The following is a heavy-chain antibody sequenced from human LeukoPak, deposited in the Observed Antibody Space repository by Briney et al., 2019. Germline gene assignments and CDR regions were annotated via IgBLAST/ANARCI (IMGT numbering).Heavy chain of an antibody. CDR3: ARGRDGTGYSLDWFDS. D-gene: IGHD3-22*01. J-gene: IGHJ5*01. CDR2: IYTSGST. V-gene: IGHV4-4*07. Sequence: SETLSLTCSVSGGSISGRYWSWIRQPAGKGLEWIGRIYTSGSTNYNPSLKSRVTISVDKSKNQFSLKLSSVTAADTAVYYCARGRDGTGYSLDWFDSWGQGTLVTVSS. CDR1: GGSISGRY.